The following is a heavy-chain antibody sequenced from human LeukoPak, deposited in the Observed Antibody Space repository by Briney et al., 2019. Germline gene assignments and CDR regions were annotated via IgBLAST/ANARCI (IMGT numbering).Heavy chain of an antibody. Sequence: GRSLRLSCAASGFTFDDYAMHWVRQAPGKGLGWVSGISWNSGSIGYADSVKGRFTISRDNAKNSLYLQMNSLRAEDTALYYCAKGDSSSWYGEGSFDYWGQGTLVTVSS. CDR1: GFTFDDYA. J-gene: IGHJ4*02. CDR3: AKGDSSSWYGEGSFDY. V-gene: IGHV3-9*01. CDR2: ISWNSGSI. D-gene: IGHD6-13*01.